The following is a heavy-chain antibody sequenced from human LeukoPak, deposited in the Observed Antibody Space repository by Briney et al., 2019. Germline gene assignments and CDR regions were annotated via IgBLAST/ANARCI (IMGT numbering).Heavy chain of an antibody. CDR3: ASGSRIRYFAWPHTTGDY. V-gene: IGHV1-69*04. Sequence: GASVKVSCKASGGTFSNYAISWVRQAPGQGLEWMGRIIPHLAIADYAQKLQGRVTITADKSTSTAYMEVSSLRSEDTAVYYCASGSRIRYFAWPHTTGDYWGQGPLVTVSS. J-gene: IGHJ4*02. CDR1: GGTFSNYA. D-gene: IGHD3-9*01. CDR2: IIPHLAIA.